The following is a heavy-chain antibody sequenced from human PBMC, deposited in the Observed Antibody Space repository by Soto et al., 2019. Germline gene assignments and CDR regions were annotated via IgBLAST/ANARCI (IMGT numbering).Heavy chain of an antibody. V-gene: IGHV3-33*01. CDR3: ARGGEPYCGGDCYSLDFDY. D-gene: IGHD2-21*02. CDR1: GFTFSSYG. Sequence: PGGSLRLSCAASGFTFSSYGMHWVRQAPGKGLEWVAVIWYDGSNKYYADSVKGRFTISRDNSKNTLYLQMNSLRAEDTAVYYCARGGEPYCGGDCYSLDFDYWGQGTLVTVSS. J-gene: IGHJ4*02. CDR2: IWYDGSNK.